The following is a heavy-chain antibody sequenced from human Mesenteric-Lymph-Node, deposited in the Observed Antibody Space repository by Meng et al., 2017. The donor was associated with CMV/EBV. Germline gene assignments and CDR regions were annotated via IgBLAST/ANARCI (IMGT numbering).Heavy chain of an antibody. CDR3: AKDRVSYYDFGGGFDY. Sequence: GESLKISCEASEFTFSSYALNWVRQAPGKGLEWVSAISGSGGSTYYADSVKGRFTISRDNSKNTLYLQMNSLRAEDTAVYYCAKDRVSYYDFGGGFDYWGQGTPVTVSS. V-gene: IGHV3-23*01. CDR2: ISGSGGST. J-gene: IGHJ4*02. D-gene: IGHD3-3*01. CDR1: EFTFSSYA.